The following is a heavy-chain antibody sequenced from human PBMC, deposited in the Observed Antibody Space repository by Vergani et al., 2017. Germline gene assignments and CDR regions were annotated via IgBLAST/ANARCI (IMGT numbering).Heavy chain of an antibody. CDR3: ARAAYDFWSGCCWFDP. Sequence: QVQLVQSGAEVKKPGSSVKVSCKASGGTFSSYAISWVRQAPGQGLEWMGRIIPIFGTANYAQKFQGRVTITADESTSTAYMELSSLRSEDTAVYYCARAAYDFWSGCCWFDPWGQGTLVTVSS. CDR2: IIPIFGTA. CDR1: GGTFSSYA. J-gene: IGHJ5*02. V-gene: IGHV1-69*18. D-gene: IGHD3-3*01.